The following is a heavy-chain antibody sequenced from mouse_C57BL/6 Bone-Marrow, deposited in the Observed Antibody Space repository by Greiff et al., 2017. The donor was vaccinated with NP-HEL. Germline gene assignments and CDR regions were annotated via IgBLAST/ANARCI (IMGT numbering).Heavy chain of an antibody. J-gene: IGHJ3*01. CDR2: IYPRSGNT. CDR1: GYTFTSYG. CDR3: AVRGGFAY. Sequence: VKLVESGAELARPGASVKLSCKASGYTFTSYGISWVKQRTGQGLEWIGEIYPRSGNTYYNEKFKGKATLTADKSSSTAYMELRSLTSEDSAVYFCAVRGGFAYWGQGTLVTVSA. V-gene: IGHV1-81*01.